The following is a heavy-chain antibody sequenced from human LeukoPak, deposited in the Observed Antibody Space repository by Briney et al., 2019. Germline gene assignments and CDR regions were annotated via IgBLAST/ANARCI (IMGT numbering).Heavy chain of an antibody. J-gene: IGHJ6*03. D-gene: IGHD3-3*01. CDR1: GFTFSSYW. CDR3: ARDNAVYDFWSVVNYYYYMDV. Sequence: GGSLRLSCAASGFTFSSYWMSWVRQAPGKGLEWVANIKQDGSEKYYVDSVKGRFTISRDNAKNSLYLQMNSLRAEDTAVYYCARDNAVYDFWSVVNYYYYMDVWGKGTTVTVSS. CDR2: IKQDGSEK. V-gene: IGHV3-7*01.